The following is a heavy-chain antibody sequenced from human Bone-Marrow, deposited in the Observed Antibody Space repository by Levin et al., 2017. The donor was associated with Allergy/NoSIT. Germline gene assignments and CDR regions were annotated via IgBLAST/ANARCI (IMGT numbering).Heavy chain of an antibody. CDR3: TKSRFSSSWDGAGMAV. V-gene: IGHV4-4*09. CDR2: FDDSGTS. J-gene: IGHJ6*02. D-gene: IGHD6-13*01. Sequence: PSETLSLTCAVSDVSIKTYYWSWVRQSPERGLEWIGYFDDSGTSAYNPSFKSRATISIDMSNNRFSLELTSVTAADTAVYYCTKSRFSSSWDGAGMAVWGQGATVIVS. CDR1: DVSIKTYY.